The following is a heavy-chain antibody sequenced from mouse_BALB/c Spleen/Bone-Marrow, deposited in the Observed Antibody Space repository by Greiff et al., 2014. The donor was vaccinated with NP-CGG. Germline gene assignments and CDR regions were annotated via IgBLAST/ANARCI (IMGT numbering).Heavy chain of an antibody. D-gene: IGHD1-1*01. J-gene: IGHJ3*01. CDR3: ARHNYYGSSLAY. Sequence: EVMLVESGGGLVQPGGSLKLSCAASGFTFSSYTMSWVRQTPEKRLEWVAYISNGGGSTYYPDTVKGRFTISRDNAKNTQYLQMSSLKSEDTAMYYCARHNYYGSSLAYWGQGTLVTVSA. CDR2: ISNGGGST. CDR1: GFTFSSYT. V-gene: IGHV5-12-2*01.